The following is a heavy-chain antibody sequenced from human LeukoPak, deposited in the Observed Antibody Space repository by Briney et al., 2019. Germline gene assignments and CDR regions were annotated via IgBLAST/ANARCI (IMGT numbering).Heavy chain of an antibody. CDR1: GFTFSSYS. D-gene: IGHD2/OR15-2a*01. J-gene: IGHJ5*02. CDR3: ARGGINYFSWFDP. CDR2: ISSSSSYI. V-gene: IGHV3-21*01. Sequence: GGSLRLSCAASGFTFSSYSMNWVRQAPGKGLEWVSSISSSSSYIYYADSVKGRFTISRDNAKNSLYLQMNSLRAEDTAVYYCARGGINYFSWFDPWGQGTLVTVSS.